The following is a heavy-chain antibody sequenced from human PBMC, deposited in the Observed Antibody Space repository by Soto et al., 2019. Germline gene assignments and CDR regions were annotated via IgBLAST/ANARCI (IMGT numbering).Heavy chain of an antibody. D-gene: IGHD2-8*01. J-gene: IGHJ4*02. CDR2: IYYTGST. Sequence: QLQLQESGPGLVKPSETLSLTCTVSGDSISSDNYYCGWIRQPPGKGLEWIGSIYYTGSTYYNPSLRSRVTISVDTSKSKFSLKLSSVTAADTAVYYCARHPGYAVPTVYATHYFNYWGQGILVTVST. CDR3: ARHPGYAVPTVYATHYFNY. V-gene: IGHV4-39*01. CDR1: GDSISSDNYY.